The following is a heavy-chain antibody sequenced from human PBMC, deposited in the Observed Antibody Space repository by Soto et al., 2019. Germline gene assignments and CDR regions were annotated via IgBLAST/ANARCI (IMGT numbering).Heavy chain of an antibody. CDR1: GGPISSGDYY. D-gene: IGHD2-15*01. CDR2: IYYSGST. J-gene: IGHJ5*02. CDR3: ARSEALGYCSGGSCYHYEPHGWFDP. Sequence: PXESLSLTCTVSGGPISSGDYYWSWIRQPPGKGLEWIGYIYYSGSTYYNPSLKSRVTISVDTSKNQFSLKLSSVTAADTAVYYCARSEALGYCSGGSCYHYEPHGWFDPWGQGTLVTVSS. V-gene: IGHV4-30-4*01.